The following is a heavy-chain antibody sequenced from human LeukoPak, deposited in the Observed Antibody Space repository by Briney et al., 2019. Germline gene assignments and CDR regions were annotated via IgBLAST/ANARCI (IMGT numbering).Heavy chain of an antibody. Sequence: GESLKISRKGSGYSFTSYWIGWVRQMPGKGLEWVGIIYPGDSDTRYSPSFQGQVTISADKSISTAYLQWSSLKASDTAMYYCARRYYDILTGPTDGFDYWGQGTLVTVSS. V-gene: IGHV5-51*01. D-gene: IGHD3-9*01. CDR3: ARRYYDILTGPTDGFDY. J-gene: IGHJ4*02. CDR2: IYPGDSDT. CDR1: GYSFTSYW.